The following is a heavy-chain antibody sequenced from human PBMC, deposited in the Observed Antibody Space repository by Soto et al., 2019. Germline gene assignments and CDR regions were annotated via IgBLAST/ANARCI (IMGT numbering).Heavy chain of an antibody. J-gene: IGHJ4*02. V-gene: IGHV3-7*01. D-gene: IGHD2-2*02. CDR3: ARIYCSTTSCYIDY. CDR1: TFTFSNHW. Sequence: LRLSCAASTFTFSNHWMSWVRQAPGKGLEWVANINQGGSAKYYLDSVKGRFTISRDNAKNSLDLQMNSLRAEDTAVYYCARIYCSTTSCYIDYWGQGTLVTVSS. CDR2: INQGGSAK.